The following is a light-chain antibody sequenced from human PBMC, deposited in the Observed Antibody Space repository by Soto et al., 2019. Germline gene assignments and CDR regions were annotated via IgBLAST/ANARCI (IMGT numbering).Light chain of an antibody. V-gene: IGKV3-15*01. CDR2: GAS. CDR1: QSVSSN. Sequence: EIVMTQSPATLSVSPGERATLSCRASQSVSSNLAWYQPKPGQAPRLLIYGASTRAPGIPARFSGSGSGTEFTLTISSLQSEDFAVYYCQQYNNWPPWTFGQGTKVEIK. CDR3: QQYNNWPPWT. J-gene: IGKJ1*01.